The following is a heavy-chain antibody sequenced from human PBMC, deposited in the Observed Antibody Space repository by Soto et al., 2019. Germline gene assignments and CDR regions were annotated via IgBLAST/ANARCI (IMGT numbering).Heavy chain of an antibody. D-gene: IGHD6-13*01. J-gene: IGHJ4*02. CDR1: GFTFSSYS. CDR2: ISSSSSYI. CDR3: ARDPLGGQQLVPDFDY. Sequence: GGSLRLSCAASGFTFSSYSMNWVRQAPGKGLEWVSSISSSSSYIYYADSVKGRFIISRDNAKNSLYLQMNSLRAEDTAVYYCARDPLGGQQLVPDFDYWGQGTLVTVSS. V-gene: IGHV3-21*01.